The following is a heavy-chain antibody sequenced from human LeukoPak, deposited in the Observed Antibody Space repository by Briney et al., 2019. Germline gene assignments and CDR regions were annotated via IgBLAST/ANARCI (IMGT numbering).Heavy chain of an antibody. J-gene: IGHJ4*02. CDR1: GFTFSSYG. D-gene: IGHD6-13*01. CDR3: AKDAAYSSTPYYFDY. CDR2: ISYDGSNK. V-gene: IGHV3-30*18. Sequence: QPGRSLRLSCAASGFTFSSYGMHCVRQAPGKGLEWVAVISYDGSNKYYADSVKGRFTISRDNSKNTLYLQMNSLRAEDTAVYYCAKDAAYSSTPYYFDYWGQGTLVTVSS.